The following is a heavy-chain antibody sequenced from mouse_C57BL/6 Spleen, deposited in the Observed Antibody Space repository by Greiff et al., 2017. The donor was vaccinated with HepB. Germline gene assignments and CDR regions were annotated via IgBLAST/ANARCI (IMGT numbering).Heavy chain of an antibody. V-gene: IGHV5-4*01. D-gene: IGHD2-5*01. Sequence: EVQGVESGGGLVKPGGSLKLSCAASGFTFSSYAMSWVRQTPEKRLEWVATISDGGSYTYHPDNVKGRFPISRDNAKNNLYLQMSHLKSEDTAMYYWARTYYSNCFDYWGQGTTLTVSS. J-gene: IGHJ2*01. CDR3: ARTYYSNCFDY. CDR2: ISDGGSYT. CDR1: GFTFSSYA.